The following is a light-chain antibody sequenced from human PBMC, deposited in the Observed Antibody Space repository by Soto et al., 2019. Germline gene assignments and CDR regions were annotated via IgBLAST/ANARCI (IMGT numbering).Light chain of an antibody. CDR3: QQSYSTPRT. Sequence: IQLTQSPSSLSASVGDRVTVTCRASQTISTYINWYQQKLGKAPKLLISTASSLESGVPSRFSGSGSGTEFTLSISPLLPEDFATYYCQQSYSTPRTFGQGTKVDIK. V-gene: IGKV1-39*01. J-gene: IGKJ1*01. CDR1: QTISTY. CDR2: TAS.